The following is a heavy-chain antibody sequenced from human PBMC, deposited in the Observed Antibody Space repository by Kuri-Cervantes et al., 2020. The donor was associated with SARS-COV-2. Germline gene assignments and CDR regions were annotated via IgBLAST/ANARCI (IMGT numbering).Heavy chain of an antibody. Sequence: GGSLRLSCAASGFTFSSYSMSWVRQAPGKGLEWVSVIYSGGSSTYYADSVKGRFTISRDNSKNTLYLQMNSLRAEDTAVYYCAKGPVGATGAFDIWGQGTMVTVSS. J-gene: IGHJ3*02. CDR1: GFTFSSYS. V-gene: IGHV3-23*03. D-gene: IGHD1-26*01. CDR3: AKGPVGATGAFDI. CDR2: IYSGGSST.